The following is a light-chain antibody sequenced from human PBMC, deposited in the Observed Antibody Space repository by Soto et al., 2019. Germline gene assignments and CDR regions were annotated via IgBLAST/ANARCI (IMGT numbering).Light chain of an antibody. J-gene: IGLJ1*01. CDR1: SSDVGGYNY. CDR3: SSYTSSSPYV. V-gene: IGLV2-14*01. CDR2: EVS. Sequence: QSVLTQRASVSGSPGQSITISCTGTSSDVGGYNYVSWYQQHPGKAPKLMIYEVSNRPSGVSNRFSGSKSGNTASLTISGLQAEDEADYYCSSYTSSSPYVFGTGTKVT.